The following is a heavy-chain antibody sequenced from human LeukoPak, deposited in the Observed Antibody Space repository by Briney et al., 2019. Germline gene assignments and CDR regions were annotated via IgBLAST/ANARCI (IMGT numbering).Heavy chain of an antibody. V-gene: IGHV4-39*07. CDR1: GGSISSSSYY. CDR2: IYYSGST. Sequence: SETLSLTCTVSGGSISSSSYYWGWIRQPPGKGLEWIGSIYYSGSTNYNPSLKSRVTISVDTSKNQFSLKLSSVTAADTAVYYCARDRGRYSQRGYYFDYWGQGTLVTVSS. CDR3: ARDRGRYSQRGYYFDY. D-gene: IGHD5-18*01. J-gene: IGHJ4*02.